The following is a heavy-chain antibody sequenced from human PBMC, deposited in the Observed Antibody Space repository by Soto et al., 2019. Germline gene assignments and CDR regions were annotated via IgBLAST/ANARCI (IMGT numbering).Heavy chain of an antibody. J-gene: IGHJ4*02. CDR2: ISGNDGST. Sequence: EVQLLESGGGLVQPGGSLRLSCAASGFTFSSYAMNWVRQAPGKGLEWVSVISGNDGSTYSADSVKGRFTISRDNSKNTLNLQMTSLRAEDTAVYYCARRSSSWYFDYWCQGTLVTVSS. D-gene: IGHD6-13*01. V-gene: IGHV3-23*01. CDR3: ARRSSSWYFDY. CDR1: GFTFSSYA.